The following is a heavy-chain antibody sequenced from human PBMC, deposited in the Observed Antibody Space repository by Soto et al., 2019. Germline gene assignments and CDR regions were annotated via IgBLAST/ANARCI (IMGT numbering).Heavy chain of an antibody. CDR3: ARESGGATATLDYYYFYMDV. V-gene: IGHV1-2*04. J-gene: IGHJ6*03. CDR1: GDSFNDYY. Sequence: QVQLVQSGAEVRKPGASVTVSCRSSGDSFNDYYIHWVRQAPGQGFEWMGWINPTGGVTKYAQKFQGWVSMTRDTSIRTVYMQLRRLRSDDTAVYYCARESGGATATLDYYYFYMDVWGTGTTVTVSS. D-gene: IGHD5-12*01. CDR2: INPTGGVT.